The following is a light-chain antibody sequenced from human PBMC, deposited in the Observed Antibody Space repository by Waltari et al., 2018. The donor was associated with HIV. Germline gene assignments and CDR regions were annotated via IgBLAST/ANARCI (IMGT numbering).Light chain of an antibody. Sequence: QLVLTHSPSASASLGASVKLTCPLSSGHSTYALAWHQQQPEKGPRYLMKVNSDGSHSKGDGIPDRFSGSSSGSERYLIISSLQSEDEADYYCQTWGTGIRVFGGGTKLTVL. CDR1: SGHSTYA. J-gene: IGLJ3*02. V-gene: IGLV4-69*01. CDR2: VNSDGSH. CDR3: QTWGTGIRV.